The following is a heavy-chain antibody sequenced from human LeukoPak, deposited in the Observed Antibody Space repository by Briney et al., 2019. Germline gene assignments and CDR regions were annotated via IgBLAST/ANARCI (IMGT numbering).Heavy chain of an antibody. V-gene: IGHV3-49*04. J-gene: IGHJ4*02. CDR1: GFTFGDYA. CDR3: ARSRDGYNFAFDY. D-gene: IGHD5-24*01. CDR2: MRSGETP. Sequence: PGGSLRLSCTTSGFTFGDYALSWVRQAPGKGREGVGFMRSGETPQYGGSVSGRFIISRDDSTRVAHLQMSSLKTEDTALYYCARSRDGYNFAFDYWGRGTLVTVSS.